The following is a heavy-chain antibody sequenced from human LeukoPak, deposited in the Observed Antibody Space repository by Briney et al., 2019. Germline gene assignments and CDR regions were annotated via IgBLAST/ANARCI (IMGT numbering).Heavy chain of an antibody. D-gene: IGHD3-22*01. CDR2: IYYSGST. Sequence: SETLSLTCTVSGGSISSYYWSWIRQPPGKGLEWIGYIYYSGSTNYNPSLKSRVTISVDTSKNQFSLKLSSVTAADTAVYCCARDQGYYDSSDAFDIWGQGTMVTVSS. CDR1: GGSISSYY. CDR3: ARDQGYYDSSDAFDI. J-gene: IGHJ3*02. V-gene: IGHV4-59*01.